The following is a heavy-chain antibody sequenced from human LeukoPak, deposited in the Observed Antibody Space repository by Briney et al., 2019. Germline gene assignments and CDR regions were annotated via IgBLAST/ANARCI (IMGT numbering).Heavy chain of an antibody. V-gene: IGHV1-8*01. CDR3: ARGPPNWGYDY. D-gene: IGHD7-27*01. CDR1: GYTFTSYD. CDR2: MSPNSGNT. Sequence: ASEKVSCKASGYTFTSYDINWVRQATGQGPEWMGWMSPNSGNTGYAQKFQGRVTMTRSTSMSTAYMELSSLRSEDTAVYYCARGPPNWGYDYWGQGTLVTVSS. J-gene: IGHJ4*02.